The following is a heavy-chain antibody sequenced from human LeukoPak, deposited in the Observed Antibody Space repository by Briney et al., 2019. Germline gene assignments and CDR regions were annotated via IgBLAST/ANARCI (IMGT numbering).Heavy chain of an antibody. Sequence: SETLSLTCIFSGGSISSYYWSWIRQPAGKGLEWIGRIHTSGSTNYNPSLKSRVTMSVDTSKNQFSLNLNSVTAADTAVYYCARGAGGYYYHHMDVWGKGTTVTISS. J-gene: IGHJ6*03. V-gene: IGHV4-4*07. CDR3: ARGAGGYYYHHMDV. CDR2: IHTSGST. CDR1: GGSISSYY. D-gene: IGHD2-8*02.